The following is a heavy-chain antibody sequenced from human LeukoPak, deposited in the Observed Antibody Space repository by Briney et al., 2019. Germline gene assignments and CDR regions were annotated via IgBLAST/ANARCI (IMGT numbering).Heavy chain of an antibody. D-gene: IGHD2-15*01. CDR3: ARRYCSGGYCYSGFDY. J-gene: IGHJ4*02. V-gene: IGHV5-51*01. CDR2: IWPGDSDT. CDR1: GYSFTSYW. Sequence: GESLKISCKGSGYSFTSYWIGWVRQMPGKGLGWMGIIWPGDSDTRYSPSFQGQVTISADKSISTAYLQWSSLKASDTAMYYCARRYCSGGYCYSGFDYWAREPGSPSPQ.